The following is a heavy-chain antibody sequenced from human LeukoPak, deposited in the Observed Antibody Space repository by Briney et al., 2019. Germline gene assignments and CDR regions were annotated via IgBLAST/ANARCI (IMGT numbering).Heavy chain of an antibody. CDR2: IWYDGSNK. D-gene: IGHD3-10*01. J-gene: IGHJ4*02. CDR3: ARASGPFDY. CDR1: GFTFSTYG. Sequence: PGGSLRLSCAASGFTFSTYGMHWVRQAPGKGLEWVAVIWYDGSNKYYADSVKGRFTISRDNSKNTLYLQMNSLRAEDTAVYSCARASGPFDYWGRGTLVPVSS. V-gene: IGHV3-33*01.